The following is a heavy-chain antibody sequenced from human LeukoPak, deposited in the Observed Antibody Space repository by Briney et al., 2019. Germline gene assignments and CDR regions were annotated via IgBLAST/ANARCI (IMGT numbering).Heavy chain of an antibody. J-gene: IGHJ5*02. Sequence: PGGSLRLSCAASGFTFDDYAMHWVRQAPGKGLEWVAGISWNSGSIGYADSVKGRFTISRDNAKNSLYLQMNSLRAEDTALYYCAKSPARSSWYNNWFDPWGQGTLVTVSS. D-gene: IGHD6-13*01. V-gene: IGHV3-9*01. CDR3: AKSPARSSWYNNWFDP. CDR1: GFTFDDYA. CDR2: ISWNSGSI.